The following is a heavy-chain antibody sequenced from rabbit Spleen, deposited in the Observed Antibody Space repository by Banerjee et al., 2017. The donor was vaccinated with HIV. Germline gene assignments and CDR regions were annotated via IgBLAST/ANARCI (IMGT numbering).Heavy chain of an antibody. J-gene: IGHJ4*01. V-gene: IGHV1S40*01. CDR3: ARDLVAVIGWNFNL. D-gene: IGHD1-1*01. CDR2: IYTGNGKT. Sequence: QSLEESGGGLVQPGASLTLTCTASVFSFSSNYDMCWVRQAPGKGLEWIGCIYTGNGKTYYASWAKGRFTISKSSSTTVTLEMTSLTAADTATYFCARDLVAVIGWNFNLWGPGTLVTVS. CDR1: VFSFSSNYD.